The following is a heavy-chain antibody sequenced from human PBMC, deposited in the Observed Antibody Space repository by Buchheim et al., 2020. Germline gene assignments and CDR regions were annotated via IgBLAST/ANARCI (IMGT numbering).Heavy chain of an antibody. J-gene: IGHJ4*02. CDR1: GFTFSNYR. CDR2: ITGDGSDI. Sequence: EVQLVESGGGLVQPGGSLRLSCAASGFTFSNYRVHWVGQVPGKGLLWVSRITGDGSDIVYADSVKGRFTISNDNAKKPLYLQMDSLRAEDTAVYYCTRDGGNGRLFDYWGQGTL. D-gene: IGHD2-15*01. V-gene: IGHV3-74*01. CDR3: TRDGGNGRLFDY.